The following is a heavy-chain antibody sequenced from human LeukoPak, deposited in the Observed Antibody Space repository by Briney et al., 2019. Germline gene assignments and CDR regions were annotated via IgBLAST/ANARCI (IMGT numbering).Heavy chain of an antibody. Sequence: GGSLRFSCAASGFTFTTYTMNWVRQTPGKGLEWVSFISSSSSAIYYADSVKGRFTISRDNAKNSLFLQMNSLRAEDTAVYYCAREYSSSSGRAFDIWGQGTMVTVSS. CDR2: ISSSSSAI. J-gene: IGHJ3*02. D-gene: IGHD6-6*01. V-gene: IGHV3-48*01. CDR1: GFTFTTYT. CDR3: AREYSSSSGRAFDI.